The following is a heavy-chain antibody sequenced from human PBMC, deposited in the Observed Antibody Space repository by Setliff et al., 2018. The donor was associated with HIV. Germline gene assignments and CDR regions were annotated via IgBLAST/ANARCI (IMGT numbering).Heavy chain of an antibody. V-gene: IGHV3-23*01. Sequence: GGSLRLSCAASGFNFNSYAMGWVRQAPGKGLEWVSTVGAVGAPTHYAESVKGRFTISKDNSKDTLYLQMSGLRDEDTALYYCAKVFAFGVDGFDIWGQGTMVTVSS. D-gene: IGHD3-10*01. CDR2: VGAVGAPT. J-gene: IGHJ3*02. CDR3: AKVFAFGVDGFDI. CDR1: GFNFNSYA.